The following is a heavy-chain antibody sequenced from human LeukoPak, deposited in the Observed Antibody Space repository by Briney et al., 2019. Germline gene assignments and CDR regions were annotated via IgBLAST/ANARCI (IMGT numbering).Heavy chain of an antibody. CDR3: ARAGYCSSTSCYRYWFDP. CDR2: INHSGST. J-gene: IGHJ5*02. V-gene: IGHV4-34*01. CDR1: GGSFSGYY. Sequence: SETLSLTCAVYGGSFSGYYWSWIRQPPGKGLGWIGEINHSGSTNYNPSLKSRVTISVDTSKNQFSLKLSSVTAADTAVYYCARAGYCSSTSCYRYWFDPWGQGTLVTVSS. D-gene: IGHD2-2*02.